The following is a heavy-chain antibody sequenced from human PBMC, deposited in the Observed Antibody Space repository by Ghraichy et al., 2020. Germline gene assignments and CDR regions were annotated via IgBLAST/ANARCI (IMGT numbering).Heavy chain of an antibody. CDR3: ASTQITMVRGYAFDI. CDR1: GFTFSDYY. Sequence: GALRLSCAASGFTFSDYYMSWIRQAPGKGLEWVSYISSSGSTIYYADSVKGRFTISRDNAKNSLYLQMNSLRAEDTAVYYCASTQITMVRGYAFDIWGQGTMVTVSS. V-gene: IGHV3-11*04. J-gene: IGHJ3*02. D-gene: IGHD3-10*01. CDR2: ISSSGSTI.